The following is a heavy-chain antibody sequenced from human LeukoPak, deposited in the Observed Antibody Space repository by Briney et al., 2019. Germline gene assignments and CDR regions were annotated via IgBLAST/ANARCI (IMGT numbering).Heavy chain of an antibody. CDR1: GGTFSSYV. CDR2: IIPIFGTA. J-gene: IGHJ4*02. D-gene: IGHD3-22*01. Sequence: GASVKVSCKASGGTFSSYVISWVRQAPGQGLEWMGRIIPIFGTANYAQKFQGRVTITTDESTSTAYMELSSLRSEDTAVYYCALHQYYYDSSGHPWKYYFDYWGQGTLVTVSS. V-gene: IGHV1-69*05. CDR3: ALHQYYYDSSGHPWKYYFDY.